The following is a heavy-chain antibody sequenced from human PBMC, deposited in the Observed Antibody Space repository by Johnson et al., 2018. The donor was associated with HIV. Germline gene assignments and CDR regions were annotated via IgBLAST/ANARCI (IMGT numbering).Heavy chain of an antibody. Sequence: QVQLVESGGGVVRPGGSLRLSCAASGFTFDDYGMHWVRQAPGKGLEWVAFIRYDGSNKYYADSVKGRFTISRDNSKNTLYLQMNSLRAEDTAVYYCARGGAVTRRSADAFDIWGQGTMVTVSS. CDR2: IRYDGSNK. V-gene: IGHV3-30*02. J-gene: IGHJ3*02. D-gene: IGHD4-11*01. CDR1: GFTFDDYG. CDR3: ARGGAVTRRSADAFDI.